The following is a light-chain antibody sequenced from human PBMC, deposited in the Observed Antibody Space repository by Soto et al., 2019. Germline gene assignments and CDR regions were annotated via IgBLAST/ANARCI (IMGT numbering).Light chain of an antibody. CDR3: QQRSNWLIS. CDR2: DGS. CDR1: QSVSGY. Sequence: IVLTQSPGTLSLSPGERVTLSCRASQSVSGYLAWYQQKPGQAPRLLIYDGSHRATGIPARFSGSGSGTDFTLTISGLEPEDFAVYYCQQRSNWLISFGPGTKVDIK. V-gene: IGKV3-11*01. J-gene: IGKJ3*01.